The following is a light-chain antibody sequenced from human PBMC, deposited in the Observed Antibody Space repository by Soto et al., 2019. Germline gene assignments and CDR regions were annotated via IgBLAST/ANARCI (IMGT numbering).Light chain of an antibody. Sequence: IQLTQSPSSLSASVGDRVTITCRAGQDISSALAWYQQKPGKAPKLLLYDASSLDAGVPSRFSGSGSGTDFSLSITSLRPEDFATYYCQQFNDFPLTFGGGTTVQIK. J-gene: IGKJ4*01. CDR3: QQFNDFPLT. V-gene: IGKV1D-13*01. CDR2: DAS. CDR1: QDISSA.